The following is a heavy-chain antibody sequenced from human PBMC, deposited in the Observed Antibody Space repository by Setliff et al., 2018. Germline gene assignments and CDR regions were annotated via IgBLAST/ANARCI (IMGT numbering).Heavy chain of an antibody. Sequence: PSETLSLTCTVSGGSISTYYWSWIRQPPGKGLEWIGYIYYSGSTSYYNPSLKSRVTISVDTSKNQFSLKLSSVTAADTAVYYCARGVVTIFGVVKDFDWGQGTLVTVSS. CDR3: ARGVVTIFGVVKDFD. V-gene: IGHV4-59*12. J-gene: IGHJ4*02. D-gene: IGHD3-3*01. CDR1: GGSISTYY. CDR2: IYYSGSTS.